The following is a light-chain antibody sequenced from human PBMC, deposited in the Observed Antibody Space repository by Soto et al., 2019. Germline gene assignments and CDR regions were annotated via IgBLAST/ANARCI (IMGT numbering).Light chain of an antibody. V-gene: IGLV2-14*01. Sequence: QSALTQPASVSGSPGQSITISCTGTSSDVGGYNYVSWYQQHPGKAPKLMIYDVSNRPSGVSNRFSCSKSGNTASLTISGLQAEDEADYYCSSYTSSSPVVFGGGTMVTVL. CDR1: SSDVGGYNY. CDR3: SSYTSSSPVV. J-gene: IGLJ2*01. CDR2: DVS.